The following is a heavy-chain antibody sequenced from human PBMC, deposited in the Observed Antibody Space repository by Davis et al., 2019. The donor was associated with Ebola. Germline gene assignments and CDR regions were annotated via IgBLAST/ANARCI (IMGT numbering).Heavy chain of an antibody. Sequence: ASVKVSCKASGYTFTNYDINWVRQAPGQGLEWMGWISGYNGNTNYAQKLQGRVSMTTDTSTSTAYMELRSLRSDDTAVYYCGRDMLVGATSAWGQGTLVTVSS. V-gene: IGHV1-18*01. CDR1: GYTFTNYD. D-gene: IGHD1-26*01. J-gene: IGHJ5*02. CDR2: ISGYNGNT. CDR3: GRDMLVGATSA.